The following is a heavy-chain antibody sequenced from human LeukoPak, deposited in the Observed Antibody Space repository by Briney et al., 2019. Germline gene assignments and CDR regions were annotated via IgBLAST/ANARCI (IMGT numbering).Heavy chain of an antibody. CDR1: GYTFTSYY. CDR2: INPSGGST. CDR3: ARTYYDILTGYYYYGMDV. V-gene: IGHV1-46*01. Sequence: GASVKVSCKASGYTFTSYYMHWVRQAPGQGLEWMGIINPSGGSTSYAQKFQGRVTMTRDTSTSTVYMELSSLRSEDTAVYYCARTYYDILTGYYYYGMDVWGQGTTVTVSS. J-gene: IGHJ6*02. D-gene: IGHD3-9*01.